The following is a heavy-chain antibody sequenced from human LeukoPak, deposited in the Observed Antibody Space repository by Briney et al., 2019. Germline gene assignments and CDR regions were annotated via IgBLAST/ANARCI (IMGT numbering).Heavy chain of an antibody. CDR2: IYPGDSDT. CDR3: ARLRYDSSGPNDY. J-gene: IGHJ4*02. D-gene: IGHD3-22*01. Sequence: RGESLKISCKGSGYTFITYWIAWVRQLPGRGLEWMGIIYPGDSDTRYSPSFQGQVTISVDKSINTAYLQWSSLKASDTAMYYCARLRYDSSGPNDYWGQGTLVTVSS. CDR1: GYTFITYW. V-gene: IGHV5-51*01.